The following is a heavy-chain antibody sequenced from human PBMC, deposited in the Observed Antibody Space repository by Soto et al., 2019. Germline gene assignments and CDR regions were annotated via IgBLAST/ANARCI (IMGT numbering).Heavy chain of an antibody. V-gene: IGHV1-18*01. D-gene: IGHD6-19*01. CDR1: GYTFTSYG. J-gene: IGHJ4*02. CDR2: ISAYNGNT. Sequence: QVQLVQSGAEVKKPGASVKVSCKASGYTFTSYGISWVRQAPGQGLEWMGWISAYNGNTNYAQKLQDRVTMTTDTSTSTADTEVRRLRSDATAVYYCARETVAGTAGFDHWGQGTLVTVSS. CDR3: ARETVAGTAGFDH.